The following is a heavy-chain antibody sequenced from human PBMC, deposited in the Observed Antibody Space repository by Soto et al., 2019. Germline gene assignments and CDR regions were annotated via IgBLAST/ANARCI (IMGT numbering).Heavy chain of an antibody. V-gene: IGHV4-34*01. CDR3: ASVGGRYYDFWSGYLV. D-gene: IGHD3-3*01. CDR2: INHSGST. J-gene: IGHJ4*02. CDR1: GGSFSGYY. Sequence: SVTMSLTCAVYGGSFSGYYWSLISQTPGKGLEWIGEINHSGSTNYNPSLKSRVTISVDTSKNQFSLKLSSVTAADTAVYYCASVGGRYYDFWSGYLVWGQGTLVTVSS.